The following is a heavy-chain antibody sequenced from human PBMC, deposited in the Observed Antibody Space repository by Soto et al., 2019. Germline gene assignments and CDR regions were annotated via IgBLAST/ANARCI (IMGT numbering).Heavy chain of an antibody. CDR1: GGSISSGDYY. V-gene: IGHV4-30-4*01. Sequence: QVQLQESGPGLVKPSQTLSLTCTVSGGSISSGDYYWSWIRQPPGKGLEWIGYIYYSGSTYYNPSRKSRVTISVDTSKNQSSLKLSSGTAAATAVYYCARERPDGSRLDPWGQGTLVTVSS. CDR2: IYYSGST. CDR3: ARERPDGSRLDP. D-gene: IGHD6-13*01. J-gene: IGHJ5*02.